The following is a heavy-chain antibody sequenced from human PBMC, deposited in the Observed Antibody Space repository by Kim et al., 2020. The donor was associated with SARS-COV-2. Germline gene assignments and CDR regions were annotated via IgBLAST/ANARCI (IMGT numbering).Heavy chain of an antibody. Sequence: SETLSLTCTVSGGSITNYYWSWIRQPPGKGLEWIGYIYYSGSTNYNPSLKSRVTISVDTSKNQFSLKLSSVTAADTAVYYCARFEAAFDICGHGTMVTV. CDR1: GGSITNYY. J-gene: IGHJ3*02. V-gene: IGHV4-59*01. CDR2: IYYSGST. CDR3: ARFEAAFDI.